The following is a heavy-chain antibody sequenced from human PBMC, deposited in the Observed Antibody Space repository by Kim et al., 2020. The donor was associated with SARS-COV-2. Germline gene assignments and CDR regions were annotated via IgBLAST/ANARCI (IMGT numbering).Heavy chain of an antibody. CDR1: GYSFTDYY. D-gene: IGHD2-15*01. V-gene: IGHV1-2*02. Sequence: ASVKVSCKASGYSFTDYYVHWVRQAPGQGLEWMGWINPNSGGTKYAQKFQGRVTMTTDTSISTAYMELSSLRSEDTAVYFCARALAYCRGGSCYPWGQGT. CDR2: INPNSGGT. J-gene: IGHJ5*02. CDR3: ARALAYCRGGSCYP.